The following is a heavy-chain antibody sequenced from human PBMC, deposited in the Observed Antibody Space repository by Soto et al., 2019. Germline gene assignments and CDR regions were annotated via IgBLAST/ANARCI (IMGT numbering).Heavy chain of an antibody. Sequence: GGSLRLFCAAYGFTFSSYAMSWVRQAPGKGLEWVSAISGSGGSTYYADSVKGRFTISRDNSKNTLYLQMNSLRAEDTAVYYCAKENGLAAAGTRRFDPWGQGTLVTVSP. J-gene: IGHJ5*02. CDR1: GFTFSSYA. CDR2: ISGSGGST. V-gene: IGHV3-23*01. D-gene: IGHD6-13*01. CDR3: AKENGLAAAGTRRFDP.